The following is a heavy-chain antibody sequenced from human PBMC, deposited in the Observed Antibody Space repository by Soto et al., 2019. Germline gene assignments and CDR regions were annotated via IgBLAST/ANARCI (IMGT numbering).Heavy chain of an antibody. V-gene: IGHV1-8*01. CDR1: GYTFTSYD. Sequence: ASVKVSCKASGYTFTSYDINWVRQATGQGLEWMGWMNPNSGNTGYAQKFQGRVTMTRNTSISTAYMELSSLRSEDTAVYYCARKSDYGDYGDTNFDYWGQGTLVTVSS. J-gene: IGHJ4*02. D-gene: IGHD4-17*01. CDR3: ARKSDYGDYGDTNFDY. CDR2: MNPNSGNT.